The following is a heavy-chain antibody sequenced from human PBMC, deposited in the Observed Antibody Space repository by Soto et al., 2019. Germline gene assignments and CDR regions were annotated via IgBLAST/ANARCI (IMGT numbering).Heavy chain of an antibody. CDR1: GYTFTSYG. J-gene: IGHJ4*02. CDR2: ISAYNGNT. CDR3: ARDRFSRDYGDPQGVDY. D-gene: IGHD4-17*01. Sequence: ASVKVSCKASGYTFTSYGISWVRQAPGQGLEWMGWISAYNGNTNYAQKLQGRVTMTTDTSTSTAYMELRSLRSDDTAVYYCARDRFSRDYGDPQGVDYWGQGTLVTVSS. V-gene: IGHV1-18*01.